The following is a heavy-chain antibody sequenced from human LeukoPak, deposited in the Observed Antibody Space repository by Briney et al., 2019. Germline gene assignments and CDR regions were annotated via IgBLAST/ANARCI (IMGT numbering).Heavy chain of an antibody. D-gene: IGHD3-3*01. CDR3: ARGKYDFWSGYYFDY. J-gene: IGHJ4*02. Sequence: PSETLSLTCAVYGGSFSGYYWSWIRQPPGKGLEWIGEINHSGSTNYNPSLKSRVTISVDTSKNQISLKLSSVTAADTAVYYCARGKYDFWSGYYFDYWGQGTLVTVSS. CDR2: INHSGST. V-gene: IGHV4-34*01. CDR1: GGSFSGYY.